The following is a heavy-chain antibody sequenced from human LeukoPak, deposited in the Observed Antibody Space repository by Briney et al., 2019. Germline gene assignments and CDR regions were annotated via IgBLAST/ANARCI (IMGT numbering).Heavy chain of an antibody. CDR2: ISSSGDST. D-gene: IGHD3-10*01. CDR1: GFTFSSYA. CDR3: VKGRVSGSGSYYNAPFDY. Sequence: GGSLRLSCAASGFTFSSYAMHWVRQAPGKGLEYVSAISSSGDSTYNADPVKGRFTISRDNSKDTLYLQMSSLRAGDTAVYFCVKGRVSGSGSYYNAPFDYWGLGTLVTVPS. V-gene: IGHV3-64D*06. J-gene: IGHJ4*02.